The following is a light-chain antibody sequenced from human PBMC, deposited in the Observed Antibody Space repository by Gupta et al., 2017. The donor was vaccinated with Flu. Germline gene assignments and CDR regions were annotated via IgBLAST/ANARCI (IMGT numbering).Light chain of an antibody. J-gene: IGKJ5*01. CDR1: QSISTY. Sequence: DIQLTQYPSSLSAYVGDRVTITCRASQSISTYLNWYQQKPGKATKLLIYVASSLQSGVPSRFSGSGSGTDFTLTISSLQPGDFATYYCQQSYSTPITFGQGTRLEMK. CDR3: QQSYSTPIT. V-gene: IGKV1-39*01. CDR2: VAS.